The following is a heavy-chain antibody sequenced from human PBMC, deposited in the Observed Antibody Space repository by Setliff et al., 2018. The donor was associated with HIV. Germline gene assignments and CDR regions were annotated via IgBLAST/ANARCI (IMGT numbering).Heavy chain of an antibody. CDR1: GSPLNSGGFY. CDR2: IHSSGTT. CDR3: SRGLAGPSNGWPPFLGDF. D-gene: IGHD6-19*01. Sequence: LSLTCTVSGSPLNSGGFYWNWIRQKPGKGLEWIGYIHSSGTTFFNPSLNGRVAMSMDTSKSLFILELTSVTAADAALYFCSRGLAGPSNGWPPFLGDFWGQGSLVTVSS. J-gene: IGHJ4*02. V-gene: IGHV4-31*03.